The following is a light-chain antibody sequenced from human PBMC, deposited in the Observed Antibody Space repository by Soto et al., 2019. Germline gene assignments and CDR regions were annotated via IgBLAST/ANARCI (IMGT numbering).Light chain of an antibody. CDR2: LVS. J-gene: IGKJ1*01. CDR3: MQGLQTPRT. Sequence: DIVLTQSPLSLTVNPGEPASISCTSNASLLHRNGNTLLDWYLQKPGQSPQLLIYLVSRRAPGVPDKISGVGSGTEFTMKITRVGAEDVGIYYCMQGLQTPRTVGQGTKGDMK. V-gene: IGKV2-28*01. CDR1: ASLLHRNGNTL.